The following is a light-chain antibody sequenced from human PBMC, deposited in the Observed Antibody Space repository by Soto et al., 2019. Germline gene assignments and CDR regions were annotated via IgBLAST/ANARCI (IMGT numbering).Light chain of an antibody. V-gene: IGLV2-14*01. CDR3: SSKINNNTPLYV. J-gene: IGLJ1*01. CDR1: SSDVGTYNF. Sequence: QSVLTQPASVSGSPGQSITISCTGTSSDVGTYNFVSWYQQHPGKAPKLMIYEVSSRPSGVSDRFSGSKSGNTASLTISGLQAEDEAEYYCSSKINNNTPLYVFGTGTKVTVL. CDR2: EVS.